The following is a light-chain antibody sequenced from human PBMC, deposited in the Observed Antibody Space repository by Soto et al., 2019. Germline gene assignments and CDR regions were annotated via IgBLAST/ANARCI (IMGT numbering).Light chain of an antibody. J-gene: IGKJ1*01. CDR3: QQYYNWPWT. CDR2: GAS. Sequence: EIVMTQSPATLSVSPGERATLSCRASQSVNSDLAWYQQKPGQAPRLLIYGASTRATGIPGRFSGSGSGTDFPLTISSLQSEDFAVYYCQQYYNWPWTFGQGTKVEIK. CDR1: QSVNSD. V-gene: IGKV3-15*01.